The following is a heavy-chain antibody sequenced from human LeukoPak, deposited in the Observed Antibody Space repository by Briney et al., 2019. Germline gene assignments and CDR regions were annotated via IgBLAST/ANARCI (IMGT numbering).Heavy chain of an antibody. Sequence: ASVKVSCKVSGYTLTELSMHWVRQAPGKGLEWMGGFDPEDGETIYAQKFQGRVTMTEDTSTDTAYMELSSLRSEDTAVYYCATGPPYYCTNGVCYPTVLGYYYYMDVWGKGTTVTVSS. CDR2: FDPEDGET. J-gene: IGHJ6*03. CDR1: GYTLTELS. D-gene: IGHD2-8*01. CDR3: ATGPPYYCTNGVCYPTVLGYYYYMDV. V-gene: IGHV1-24*01.